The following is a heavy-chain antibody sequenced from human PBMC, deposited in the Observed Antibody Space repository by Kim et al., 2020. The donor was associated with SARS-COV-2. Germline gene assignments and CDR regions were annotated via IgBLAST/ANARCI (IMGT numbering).Heavy chain of an antibody. V-gene: IGHV1-2*01. J-gene: IGHJ4*02. D-gene: IGHD6-25*01. Sequence: YAQKFQGRVTSTRDTSISTAYMELSRLRSDDTAVYYCRSGISDGKQIDYWGQGTLVTVSS. CDR3: RSGISDGKQIDY.